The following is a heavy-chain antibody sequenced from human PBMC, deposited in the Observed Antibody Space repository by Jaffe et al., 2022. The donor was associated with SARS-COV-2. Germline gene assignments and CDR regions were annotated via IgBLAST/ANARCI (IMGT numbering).Heavy chain of an antibody. J-gene: IGHJ4*02. CDR1: GFTFSNAW. V-gene: IGHV3-15*01. CDR3: TTDKTGAINFFRFDY. Sequence: EVQLVESGGGLVKPGGSLRLSCAASGFTFSNAWMSWVRQAPGKGLEWVGRIKSKTDGGTTDYAAPVKGRFTISRDDSKNTLYLQMNSLKTEDTAVYYCTTDKTGAINFFRFDYWGQGTLVTVSS. D-gene: IGHD2-21*01. CDR2: IKSKTDGGTT.